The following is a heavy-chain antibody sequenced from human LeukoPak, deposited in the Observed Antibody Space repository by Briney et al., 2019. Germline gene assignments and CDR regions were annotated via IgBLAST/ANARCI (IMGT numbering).Heavy chain of an antibody. CDR2: IKSDGSDK. D-gene: IGHD2-2*01. V-gene: IGHV3-7*03. J-gene: IGHJ4*02. Sequence: GGSLRLSCAASGLTFSTYWMSWARQAPGKGLEWVANIKSDGSDKNFVDSVRGLFTISRDNAKNSLYLQMYSLRAEDTAVYYCASQTSAKGFDYWGQGTLVTVSS. CDR3: ASQTSAKGFDY. CDR1: GLTFSTYW.